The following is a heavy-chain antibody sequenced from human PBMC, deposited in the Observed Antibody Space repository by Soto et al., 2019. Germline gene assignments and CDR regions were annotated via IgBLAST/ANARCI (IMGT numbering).Heavy chain of an antibody. Sequence: SETLSLTCAVYGGSFSGYYWSWIRQPPGKGLEWIGEINHSGSTNYNPSLKSRVTISVDTSKNQFSLKLSSVTAADTAVYYCARGERLNTTINPNYFDYWGQGTLVTVS. V-gene: IGHV4-34*01. CDR2: INHSGST. D-gene: IGHD3-22*01. CDR3: ARGERLNTTINPNYFDY. J-gene: IGHJ4*02. CDR1: GGSFSGYY.